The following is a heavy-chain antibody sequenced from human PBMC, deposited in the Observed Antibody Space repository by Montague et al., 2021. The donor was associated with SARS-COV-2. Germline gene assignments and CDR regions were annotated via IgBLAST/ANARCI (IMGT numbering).Heavy chain of an antibody. D-gene: IGHD3-22*01. CDR1: GGSISSSSYY. CDR3: ARGGGYYNYGLDV. V-gene: IGHV4-61*05. CDR2: IYYSGST. J-gene: IGHJ6*02. Sequence: SETLSLTCTVSGGSISSSSYYWGWIRQPPGRGLEWIGYIYYSGSTDYSPSLKSRVTISLDTSKNQFSLKVTSVTAADTAVYYCARGGGYYNYGLDVWGPGNTVTVSS.